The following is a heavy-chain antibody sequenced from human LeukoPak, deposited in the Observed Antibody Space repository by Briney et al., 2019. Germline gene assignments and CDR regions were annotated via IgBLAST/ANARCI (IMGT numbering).Heavy chain of an antibody. Sequence: SGGSLRLSCAASGFTFSSYGMSWVRQAPGKVLEWVSAISGSGSSTYYAASVKGRFTISRDNSKNTLYLQMNSLRAEDTAVYYCAKDRRAGSYDYWGQGTLVTVSS. CDR2: ISGSGSST. CDR1: GFTFSSYG. V-gene: IGHV3-23*01. D-gene: IGHD3-10*01. CDR3: AKDRRAGSYDY. J-gene: IGHJ4*02.